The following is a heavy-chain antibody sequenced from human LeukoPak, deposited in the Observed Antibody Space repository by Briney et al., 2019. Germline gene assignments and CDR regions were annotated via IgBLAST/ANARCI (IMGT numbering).Heavy chain of an antibody. CDR3: AKDIVGGTTSDY. Sequence: GGSLRLSCAASGFRFNTYWMSWVRQAPGKGLEWVSAISGSGGSTYYADSVKGRFTISRDNSKNTLYLQMDSLRAEDTAVYYCAKDIVGGTTSDYWGQGTLVTVFS. D-gene: IGHD1-26*01. J-gene: IGHJ4*02. CDR2: ISGSGGST. CDR1: GFRFNTYW. V-gene: IGHV3-23*01.